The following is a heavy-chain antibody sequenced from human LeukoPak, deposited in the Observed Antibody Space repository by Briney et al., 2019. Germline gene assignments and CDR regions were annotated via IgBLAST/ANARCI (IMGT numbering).Heavy chain of an antibody. V-gene: IGHV1-69*04. CDR3: ARDGGYYDSSGYYYDY. D-gene: IGHD3-22*01. CDR2: IIPIFGIA. J-gene: IGHJ4*02. CDR1: GGTFSSYA. Sequence: VASVKVSCKASGGTFSSYAISWVRQAPGQGLEWMGRIIPIFGIANYAQEFQGRVTITADKSTSTAYMELSSLRSEDTAVYYCARDGGYYDSSGYYYDYWGQGTLVTVSS.